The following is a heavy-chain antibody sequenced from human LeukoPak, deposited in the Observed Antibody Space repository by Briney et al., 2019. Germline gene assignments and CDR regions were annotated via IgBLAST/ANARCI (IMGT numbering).Heavy chain of an antibody. J-gene: IGHJ5*02. CDR3: ARTSSVDTALVGVHWFDP. Sequence: PSETLSLTCAVSGDSITSGYYWAWIRQPPGKGLEWIGSIFHSGSTYLNPSLRSRVTISLNTSKNHFSLILSSMTAADTAVYYCARTSSVDTALVGVHWFDPWGQGTLLTVSS. V-gene: IGHV4-38-2*01. CDR1: GDSITSGYY. CDR2: IFHSGST. D-gene: IGHD5-18*01.